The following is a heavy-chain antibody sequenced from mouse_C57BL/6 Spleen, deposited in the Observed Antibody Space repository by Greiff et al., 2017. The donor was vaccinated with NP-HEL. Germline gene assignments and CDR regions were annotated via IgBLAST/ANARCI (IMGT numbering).Heavy chain of an antibody. V-gene: IGHV1-55*01. CDR3: ARFDDYYGDYAMDY. CDR1: GYTFTSYW. CDR2: IYPGSGST. D-gene: IGHD2-3*01. Sequence: QVQLQQPGAELVKPGASVKMSCKASGYTFTSYWITWVKQRPGQGLEWIGDIYPGSGSTNYNEKFKSKATLTVDTSSSTAYMQLSSLTSEDSAVYYCARFDDYYGDYAMDYWGQGTSVTVSS. J-gene: IGHJ4*01.